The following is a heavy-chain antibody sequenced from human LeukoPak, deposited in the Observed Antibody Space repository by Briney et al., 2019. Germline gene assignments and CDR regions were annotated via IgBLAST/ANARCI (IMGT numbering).Heavy chain of an antibody. CDR1: GGSINNYY. Sequence: ASETLSLTCTVSGGSINNYYWSWIRQPPGKGLEWVGHIYYSGSSNSGSTNYNPSLKSRLTISVDTSKKQFSLKLSSVTAADTAVYYCARHSSSGSSWYLRWFDPWGQGTLVTVSS. J-gene: IGHJ5*02. V-gene: IGHV4-59*08. CDR3: ARHSSSGSSWYLRWFDP. CDR2: IYYSGSSNSGST. D-gene: IGHD6-13*01.